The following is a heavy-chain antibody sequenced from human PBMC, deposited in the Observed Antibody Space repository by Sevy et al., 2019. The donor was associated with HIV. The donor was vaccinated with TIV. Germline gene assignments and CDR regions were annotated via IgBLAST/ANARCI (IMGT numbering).Heavy chain of an antibody. CDR3: ARYGRIPVAGHTWFDP. CDR2: ISGGGAAT. J-gene: IGHJ5*02. CDR1: GFTFIAFG. D-gene: IGHD6-19*01. Sequence: GGSLRLSCSASGFTFIAFGMTWVRQAPGKGLEWVSGISGGGAATAYADSVKGRLTISRANSKNTLYLQMNSLTAADTAVYYCARYGRIPVAGHTWFDPWGLGTLVTVSS. V-gene: IGHV3-23*01.